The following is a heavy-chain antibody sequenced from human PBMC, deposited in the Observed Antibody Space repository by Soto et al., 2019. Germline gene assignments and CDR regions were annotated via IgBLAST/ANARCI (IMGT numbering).Heavy chain of an antibody. D-gene: IGHD1-26*01. CDR3: ARDPPDFNSGFDF. J-gene: IGHJ4*02. Sequence: PSQTLSLTCAISGDSVASNSAAWNWIRQSPSRGLEWLGRTYYRSKWYTDYAESVKSRITINPDTSKNQVSLQLKSVTPEDTAVYYCARDPPDFNSGFDFWGQGTPVTVSS. CDR2: TYYRSKWYT. V-gene: IGHV6-1*01. CDR1: GDSVASNSAA.